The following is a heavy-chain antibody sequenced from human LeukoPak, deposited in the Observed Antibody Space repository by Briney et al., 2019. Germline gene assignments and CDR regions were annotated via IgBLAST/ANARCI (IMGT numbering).Heavy chain of an antibody. CDR1: GFTVSSNY. J-gene: IGHJ4*02. CDR3: AKDVYSSGYLNPRPLSY. Sequence: PGGSLRLSCAASGFTVSSNYMSWVRQAPGKGLEWVSAISGSGGSTYYADSVKGRFTISRDNSKNTLYLQMNSLRAEDTAVYYCAKDVYSSGYLNPRPLSYWGQGTLVTVSS. CDR2: ISGSGGST. V-gene: IGHV3-23*01. D-gene: IGHD3-22*01.